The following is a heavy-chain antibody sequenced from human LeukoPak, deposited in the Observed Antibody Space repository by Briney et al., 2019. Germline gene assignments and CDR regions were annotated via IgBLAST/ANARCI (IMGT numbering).Heavy chain of an antibody. Sequence: KTSETLSLTCAVYGGSFSGYYWSWIRQPPGKGLEWIGEINHSGSTNYNPSLKSRVTISVDTSKNQFSLKLSSVTAADTAVYYCARVHYYDYVWGSYRPSSYYYYGMDVWGQGTTVTVSS. CDR1: GGSFSGYY. CDR2: INHSGST. V-gene: IGHV4-34*01. CDR3: ARVHYYDYVWGSYRPSSYYYYGMDV. J-gene: IGHJ6*02. D-gene: IGHD3-16*02.